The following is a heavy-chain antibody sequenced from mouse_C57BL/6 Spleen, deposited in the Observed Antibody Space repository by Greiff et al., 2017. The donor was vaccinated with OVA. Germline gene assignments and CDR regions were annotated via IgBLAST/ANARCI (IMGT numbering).Heavy chain of an antibody. V-gene: IGHV1-19*01. D-gene: IGHD2-3*01. CDR1: GYTFTDYY. Sequence: EVQLQQSGPVLVKPGASVKMSCKASGYTFTDYYMNWVKQSHGKSLEWIGVINPYNGGTSYNQKFKGKATLTVDKSSSTAYMELNSLTSEDSAVYYCATDGGYYDPWFAYWGQGTLVTVSA. CDR3: ATDGGYYDPWFAY. J-gene: IGHJ3*01. CDR2: INPYNGGT.